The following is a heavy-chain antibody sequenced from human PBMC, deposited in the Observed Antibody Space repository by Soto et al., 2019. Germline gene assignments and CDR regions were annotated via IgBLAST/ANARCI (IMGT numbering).Heavy chain of an antibody. CDR3: AGSVVGAAYSDIWIDP. J-gene: IGHJ5*02. V-gene: IGHV4-4*02. CDR1: GGSIGSSNW. Sequence: SETLSLTCAVSGGSIGSSNWWSWVRQPPGKGLEWIGEIYHSGSTNHNPSLKSRVTISVDKSKNQFSPKLSSVTAADTAVYYCAGSVVGAAYSDIWIDPRGQGILITGS. CDR2: IYHSGST. D-gene: IGHD2-21*01.